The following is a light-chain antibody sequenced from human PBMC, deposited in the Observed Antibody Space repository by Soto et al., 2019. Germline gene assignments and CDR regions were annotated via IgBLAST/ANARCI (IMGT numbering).Light chain of an antibody. CDR1: KLGDKY. CDR2: QDS. V-gene: IGLV3-1*01. J-gene: IGLJ2*01. Sequence: SYELTQPPSVSVSPGQTASITCSGDKLGDKYACWYQQKPGQSPVLVIYQDSKRPSGIPERFSGSNSGITATLTISGTQAMDEADYYCQAWDSSTVVFGGATKLTVL. CDR3: QAWDSSTVV.